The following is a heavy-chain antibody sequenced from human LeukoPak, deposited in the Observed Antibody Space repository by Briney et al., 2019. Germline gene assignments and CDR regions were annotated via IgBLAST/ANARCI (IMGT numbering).Heavy chain of an antibody. CDR2: ISYDGSNK. Sequence: SGGSLRLSCAASGFTFSSYAMHWVRQAPGKGLEWVAVISYDGSNKYYADSVKGRFTIPRDNSKNTLYLQMNSLRAEDTAVYYCARVVDTAMGKPYGMDVWGQGTTVTVSS. J-gene: IGHJ6*02. CDR3: ARVVDTAMGKPYGMDV. V-gene: IGHV3-30*04. CDR1: GFTFSSYA. D-gene: IGHD5-18*01.